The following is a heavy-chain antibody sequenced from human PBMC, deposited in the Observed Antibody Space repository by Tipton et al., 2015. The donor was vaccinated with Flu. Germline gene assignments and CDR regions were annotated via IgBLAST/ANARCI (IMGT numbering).Heavy chain of an antibody. V-gene: IGHV5-51*01. CDR2: VDPDDSDT. CDR3: ARLYYDVLAGTKDYFDY. CDR1: GYTFTNYW. D-gene: IGHD3-9*01. J-gene: IGHJ4*02. Sequence: QLVQSGAEVKKPGESLKISCKTSGYTFTNYWIGWVRQVPGKGLEWMGMVDPDDSDTRYNPSFQGQVTMSADKSISTAYLQWSSLKASDTAMYYCARLYYDVLAGTKDYFDYWGQGTLVAVSS.